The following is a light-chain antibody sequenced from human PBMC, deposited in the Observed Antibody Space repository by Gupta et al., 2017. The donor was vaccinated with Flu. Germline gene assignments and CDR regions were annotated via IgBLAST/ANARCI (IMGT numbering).Light chain of an antibody. CDR2: QAS. CDR1: QSISTW. J-gene: IGKJ1*01. V-gene: IGKV1-5*03. CDR3: QQYNTYLRT. Sequence: DIQMTQSPSILSASVGDRVTITCRASQSISTWLSWYQQKPGKAHKFLIYQASNLESGVPSRFSGSGSGTEFTLTISNLQPDDFATYYCQQYNTYLRTFGQGTKVEIK.